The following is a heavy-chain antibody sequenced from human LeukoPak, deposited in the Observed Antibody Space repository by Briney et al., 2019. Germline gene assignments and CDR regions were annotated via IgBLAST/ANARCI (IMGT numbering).Heavy chain of an antibody. Sequence: ASVKVSCKASGYTFTSYGISWVRQAPGQGLEWMGWISAYNGNTNYAQKLQGRVTMTTDTSTSTAYMELRSLRSDDTAVYYRAREYYYDSSGYTVDYWGQGTLVTVSS. CDR1: GYTFTSYG. J-gene: IGHJ4*02. CDR2: ISAYNGNT. D-gene: IGHD3-22*01. V-gene: IGHV1-18*01. CDR3: AREYYYDSSGYTVDY.